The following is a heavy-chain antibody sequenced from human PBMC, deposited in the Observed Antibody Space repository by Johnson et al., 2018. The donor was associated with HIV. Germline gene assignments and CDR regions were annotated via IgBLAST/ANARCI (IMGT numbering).Heavy chain of an antibody. Sequence: QVQLVESGGGVVQPGGSLRLSCAASGFTFSSYAMHWVRQAPGKGLEWVALISYDGSNKYYADSVKGRFTISRDNSKNTLYLQMNSLRAEDTAVYYCARDHLRRSHAFDIWGQGTMVTVSS. J-gene: IGHJ3*02. CDR3: ARDHLRRSHAFDI. V-gene: IGHV3-30*14. CDR2: ISYDGSNK. CDR1: GFTFSSYA. D-gene: IGHD2-15*01.